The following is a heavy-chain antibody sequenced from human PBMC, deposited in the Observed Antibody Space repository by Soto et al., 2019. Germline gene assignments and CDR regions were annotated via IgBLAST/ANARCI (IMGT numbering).Heavy chain of an antibody. D-gene: IGHD3-10*01. CDR2: IRGSGGTT. CDR1: GFTFSSYA. CDR3: ASQTAMVRGVIEAHYYGMAV. V-gene: IGHV3-23*01. Sequence: EVQLLESGGGLVQPGGSLRLSCAASGFTFSSYAMSWVHQAPGKGLEWVSAIRGSGGTTYYADSVKGRFTISRDNSKSTLFLQMNSLRAEDTAVYYCASQTAMVRGVIEAHYYGMAVWGQGTTVTVSS. J-gene: IGHJ6*02.